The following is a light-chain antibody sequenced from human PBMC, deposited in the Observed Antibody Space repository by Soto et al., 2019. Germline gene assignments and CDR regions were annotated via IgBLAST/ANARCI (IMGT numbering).Light chain of an antibody. J-gene: IGLJ1*01. Sequence: QPVLSQPASVSGSPGQSLTFSCTVASSDVGSYNLVSWYQQHPGKPPNFMIYEGSKRPSGVSNRFYGSQSGNTDSLPFSGLQAKDEADYYCCSYAGRTISYVFVTGTKVTVL. CDR2: EGS. CDR3: CSYAGRTISYV. V-gene: IGLV2-23*01. CDR1: SSDVGSYNL.